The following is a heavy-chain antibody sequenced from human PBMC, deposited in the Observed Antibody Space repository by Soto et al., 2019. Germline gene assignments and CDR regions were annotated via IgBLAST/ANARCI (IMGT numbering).Heavy chain of an antibody. CDR2: IYHSGST. J-gene: IGHJ4*02. CDR1: GGSISSGGYS. V-gene: IGHV4-30-2*01. D-gene: IGHD4-17*01. Sequence: PSETLSLTCAVSGGSISSGGYSWSWIRQPPGKGLEWIGYIYHSGSTYYNPSLKSRVTISVDRSKNQFSLKLSSVTAADTAVYYCARGVYGDYYFDYWGQGTLVTVSS. CDR3: ARGVYGDYYFDY.